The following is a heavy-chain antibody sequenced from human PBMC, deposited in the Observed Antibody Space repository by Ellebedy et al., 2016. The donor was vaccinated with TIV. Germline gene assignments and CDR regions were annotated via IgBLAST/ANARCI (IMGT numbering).Heavy chain of an antibody. CDR1: GYTFTGYY. Sequence: AASVKVSCKASGYTFTGYYIQWVRQASGQGLEWMGWINPNSGGTNSAQTFQGRVTMTSDTPITTTYMELSRLSSDDTAIFYCAIGPYFGSGSYGGSGAFDIWGQGTMVTVSS. CDR2: INPNSGGT. J-gene: IGHJ3*02. CDR3: AIGPYFGSGSYGGSGAFDI. V-gene: IGHV1-2*02. D-gene: IGHD3-10*01.